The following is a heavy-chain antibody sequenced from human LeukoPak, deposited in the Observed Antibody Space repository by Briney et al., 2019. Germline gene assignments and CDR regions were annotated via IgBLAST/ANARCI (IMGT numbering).Heavy chain of an antibody. D-gene: IGHD3-22*01. CDR1: GFTFSSYA. V-gene: IGHV3-23*01. J-gene: IGHJ4*02. CDR3: AKDNGYYDSSGYSGIYY. CDR2: SSGSGGST. Sequence: GGSLRLSCAASGFTFSSYAMSWVRQAPGKGLEWVSASSGSGGSTYYADSVKGRFTISRDNSKNTLYLQMNSLRAEDTAVYYCAKDNGYYDSSGYSGIYYWGQGTLVTVSS.